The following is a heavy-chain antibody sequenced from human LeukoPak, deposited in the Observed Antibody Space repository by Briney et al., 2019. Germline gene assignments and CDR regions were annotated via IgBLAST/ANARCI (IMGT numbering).Heavy chain of an antibody. Sequence: GASLKISFKGSGSRFTSFWIGWVRQMPGKGLEWMGIIYPRDSDTRYSPSFQGQVTISADKSISTAYLQWSSLKASDTAMYYCATADSSAYREHDGFDLWGQGTMVTVSS. CDR3: ATADSSAYREHDGFDL. CDR1: GSRFTSFW. D-gene: IGHD3-22*01. V-gene: IGHV5-51*01. J-gene: IGHJ3*01. CDR2: IYPRDSDT.